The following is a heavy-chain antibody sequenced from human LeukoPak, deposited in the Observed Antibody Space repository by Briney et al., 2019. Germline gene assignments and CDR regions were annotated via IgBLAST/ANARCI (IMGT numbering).Heavy chain of an antibody. J-gene: IGHJ4*02. Sequence: GGSLRLSCAASGFTFSTYAMHWVRQAPGKGLEWVSGITYSSGYTYYADSVKGRFTISRDNSRNTLYLQMNSLRAEDTAVYYCAKDPSDLGGSGSNNYFDCWGQGTLVTVSS. D-gene: IGHD3-10*01. V-gene: IGHV3-23*01. CDR1: GFTFSTYA. CDR3: AKDPSDLGGSGSNNYFDC. CDR2: ITYSSGYT.